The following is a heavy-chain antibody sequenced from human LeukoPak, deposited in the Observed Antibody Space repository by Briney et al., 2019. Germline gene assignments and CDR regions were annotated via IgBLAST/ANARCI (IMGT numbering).Heavy chain of an antibody. CDR3: AKGLVAATTAAYYGMDV. CDR1: GFTFSNYG. V-gene: IGHV3-30*18. CDR2: ISYDESDK. D-gene: IGHD2-15*01. Sequence: GGSLRLSCAASGFTFSNYGMHWVRQAPGKGLEWVAVISYDESDKYYADSVKGRFTISRDNSKNTLSLKMSSLRPGDTAVYYCAKGLVAATTAAYYGMDVWGQGNTVTVSS. J-gene: IGHJ6*02.